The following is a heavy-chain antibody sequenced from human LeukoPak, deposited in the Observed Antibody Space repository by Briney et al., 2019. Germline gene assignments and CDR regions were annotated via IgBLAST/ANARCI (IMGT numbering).Heavy chain of an antibody. V-gene: IGHV1-69*04. CDR1: GGTFSSYA. J-gene: IGHJ4*02. Sequence: SVKVSCKASGGTFSSYAISWVRQAPGQGLEWMGRIIPILGIANYAQKFQGRVTITADKSTSTAYMELSSLRSEDTAVYYCARWYYSGWAFDYWGQGTLVTVSS. CDR2: IIPILGIA. D-gene: IGHD6-19*01. CDR3: ARWYYSGWAFDY.